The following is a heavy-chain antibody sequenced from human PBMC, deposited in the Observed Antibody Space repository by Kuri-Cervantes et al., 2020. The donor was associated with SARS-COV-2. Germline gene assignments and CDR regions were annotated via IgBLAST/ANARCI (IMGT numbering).Heavy chain of an antibody. CDR3: ARGRGEGYCSGGSCYPGGKYYYYYYGMDV. CDR1: GGSFSGYC. Sequence: SETLSLTCAVYGGSFSGYCWSWIRQPPGKGLEWIGEINHSGSTNYNPSLESRVTISVDTSKNQFSLKLSSVTAADTAVYYCARGRGEGYCSGGSCYPGGKYYYYYYGMDVWGQGTTVTVSS. CDR2: INHSGST. V-gene: IGHV4-34*01. J-gene: IGHJ6*02. D-gene: IGHD2-15*01.